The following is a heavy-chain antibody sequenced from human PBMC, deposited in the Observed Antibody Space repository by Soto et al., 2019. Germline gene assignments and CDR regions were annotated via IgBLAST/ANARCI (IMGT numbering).Heavy chain of an antibody. Sequence: PXGSLRLTCAASGFTVSSNDMSWVRQAPGKGLEWVSLIYSGGSTYYADSVKGRFTISRDNSKNTLYLQMNSLRAEDTAVYYCARGHGSGVLGMDVWGQGTTVTVSS. J-gene: IGHJ6*02. V-gene: IGHV3-53*01. CDR2: IYSGGST. CDR1: GFTVSSND. D-gene: IGHD3-10*01. CDR3: ARGHGSGVLGMDV.